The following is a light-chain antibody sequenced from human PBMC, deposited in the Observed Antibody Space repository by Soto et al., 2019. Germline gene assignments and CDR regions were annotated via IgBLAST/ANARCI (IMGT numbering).Light chain of an antibody. CDR1: QSLSSTY. CDR2: DAS. J-gene: IGKJ1*01. V-gene: IGKV3-20*01. CDR3: QQYGVSPVT. Sequence: EIVLTQSPGTLSLSPGERATLSCRASQSLSSTYLAWYQQKPGQAPRLLISDASSRATDVPDRFSGSGSGTDFSLTISRLEPEDFAVYYCQQYGVSPVTFGQGTKVDIK.